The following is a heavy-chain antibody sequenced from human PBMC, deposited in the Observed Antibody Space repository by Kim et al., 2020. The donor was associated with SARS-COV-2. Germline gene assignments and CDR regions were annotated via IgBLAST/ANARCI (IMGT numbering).Heavy chain of an antibody. D-gene: IGHD3-10*01. J-gene: IGHJ6*02. Sequence: SLKSRVTISVDTSKNQFSLKLSSVTAADTAVYYCARAHYDGSGSPYGMDVWGQGTTVTVSS. CDR3: ARAHYDGSGSPYGMDV. V-gene: IGHV4-59*01.